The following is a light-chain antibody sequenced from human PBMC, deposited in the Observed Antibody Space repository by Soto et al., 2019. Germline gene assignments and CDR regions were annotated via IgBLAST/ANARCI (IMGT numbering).Light chain of an antibody. CDR2: DAS. Sequence: IVLTQSPATLSLSPGERATLSCRASQSVSSYLAWYQHKPGQAPRLLIYDASKSATGIPARFSGSGSGTDFPVTISSLEPEDFAFYYCLQLRTFGSGTNVDIK. V-gene: IGKV3-11*01. J-gene: IGKJ3*01. CDR1: QSVSSY. CDR3: LQLRT.